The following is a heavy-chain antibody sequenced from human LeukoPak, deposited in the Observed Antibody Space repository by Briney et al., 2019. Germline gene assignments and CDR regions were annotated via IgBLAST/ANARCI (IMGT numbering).Heavy chain of an antibody. Sequence: GGSLRLSCTTSGFTFGDYAMSWFRQAPGKGLEWVGFIRRKANGGTAEYAASVKSRFTISRDDSESIANLQMNSLKIEDTAVYYCTRGHRLEGQQLVLPDDYWGQGTLVTVSS. CDR2: IRRKANGGTA. V-gene: IGHV3-49*03. CDR3: TRGHRLEGQQLVLPDDY. CDR1: GFTFGDYA. J-gene: IGHJ4*02. D-gene: IGHD6-13*01.